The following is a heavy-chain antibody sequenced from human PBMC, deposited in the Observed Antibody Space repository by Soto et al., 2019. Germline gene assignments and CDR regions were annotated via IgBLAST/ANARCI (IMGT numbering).Heavy chain of an antibody. Sequence: PGGSLRLSCAASGFTFSSYAMSWVRQAPGKGLEWVSAISGSGGSTYYADSVKGRFTISRDNSKNTLYLQMNSLRAEDTAVYYCAIDRYYDSSGLVDYWGRGTLVTGSS. J-gene: IGHJ4*02. D-gene: IGHD3-22*01. CDR3: AIDRYYDSSGLVDY. CDR1: GFTFSSYA. V-gene: IGHV3-23*01. CDR2: ISGSGGST.